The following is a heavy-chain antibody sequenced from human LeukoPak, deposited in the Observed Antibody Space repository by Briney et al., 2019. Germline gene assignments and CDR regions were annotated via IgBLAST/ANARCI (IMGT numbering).Heavy chain of an antibody. D-gene: IGHD3-16*01. CDR2: TYFRSKWYN. CDR1: GDSVSRNTAA. Sequence: KLSQTLSLTCAISGDSVSRNTAAWNWIRQSPSGGLEWLGRTYFRSKWYNDYALSVKSRIDIKPDTSKNQFSLQLNSVTPEDTAVYSCAKERGMGALDIWGQGTMVTVSS. J-gene: IGHJ3*02. CDR3: AKERGMGALDI. V-gene: IGHV6-1*01.